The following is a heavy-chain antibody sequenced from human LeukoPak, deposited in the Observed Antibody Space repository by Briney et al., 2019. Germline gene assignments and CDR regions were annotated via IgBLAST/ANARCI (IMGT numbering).Heavy chain of an antibody. CDR3: ARANYYRSGSYPDY. J-gene: IGHJ4*02. CDR2: ISVYNCNT. CDR1: VYTFSSYD. Sequence: ASVKVSCKASVYTFSSYDINWVRQAPGQGLEWMGWISVYNCNTNHAQKLQGRVTMTTATSTSTAYMELRSLRSDDTAVYYCARANYYRSGSYPDYWGQGTLVTVSS. D-gene: IGHD3-10*01. V-gene: IGHV1-18*01.